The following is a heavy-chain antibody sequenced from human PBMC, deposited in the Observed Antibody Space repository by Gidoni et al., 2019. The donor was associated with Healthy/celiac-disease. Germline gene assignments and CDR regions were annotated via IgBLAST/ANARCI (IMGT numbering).Heavy chain of an antibody. J-gene: IGHJ2*01. CDR2: ISGSGGST. Sequence: EVQLLESGGGLVQPGGSLRLSCAAPGFTFSSYAMSWVRQAPGKGLEWVSAISGSGGSTYYADSVKGRFTISRDNSKNTLYLQMNSLRAEDTAVYYCAKDWSSISGWYTKGYFDLWGRGTLVTVSS. D-gene: IGHD6-19*01. CDR3: AKDWSSISGWYTKGYFDL. CDR1: GFTFSSYA. V-gene: IGHV3-23*01.